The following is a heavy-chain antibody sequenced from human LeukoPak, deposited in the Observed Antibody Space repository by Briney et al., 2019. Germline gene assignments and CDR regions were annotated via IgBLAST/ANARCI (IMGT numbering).Heavy chain of an antibody. Sequence: GASVKVSCKASGGTFSSYAISWVRQAPGQGLEWMGGIIPIFGTANYAQKFQGRVTITADESTSPAYMELSTPRSEDTAVYYCARSTPPELVNYYGMDVWGQGTTVTVSS. CDR3: ARSTPPELVNYYGMDV. CDR2: IIPIFGTA. J-gene: IGHJ6*02. V-gene: IGHV1-69*01. CDR1: GGTFSSYA. D-gene: IGHD6-13*01.